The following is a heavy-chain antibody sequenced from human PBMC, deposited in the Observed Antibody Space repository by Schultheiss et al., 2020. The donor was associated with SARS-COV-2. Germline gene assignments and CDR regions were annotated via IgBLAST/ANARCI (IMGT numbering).Heavy chain of an antibody. J-gene: IGHJ6*02. CDR3: AREGVTTGYYYGMDV. V-gene: IGHV3-53*01. CDR1: GFTVSSNY. D-gene: IGHD4-17*01. Sequence: GGSLRLSCAASGFTVSSNYMSWVRQAPGKGLEWVSVIYSGGSTYYADSVKGRFTISRDNAKNSLYLQMNSLRAEDTAVYYCAREGVTTGYYYGMDVWGQGTTVTVSS. CDR2: IYSGGST.